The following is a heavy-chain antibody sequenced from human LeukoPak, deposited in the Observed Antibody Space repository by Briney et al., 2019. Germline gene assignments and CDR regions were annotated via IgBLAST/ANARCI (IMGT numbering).Heavy chain of an antibody. J-gene: IGHJ6*02. Sequence: GGSLRLSCAASGFIVSENYMSWVRQAPGKALEWVSTVYSGGLTFYADPVKGRFTISRDNSKNTLYLQMSSLGAEDTAVYYCVRDRWPGLGDFWGQGTTVTVSS. CDR1: GFIVSENY. CDR3: VRDRWPGLGDF. D-gene: IGHD6-19*01. V-gene: IGHV3-66*01. CDR2: VYSGGLT.